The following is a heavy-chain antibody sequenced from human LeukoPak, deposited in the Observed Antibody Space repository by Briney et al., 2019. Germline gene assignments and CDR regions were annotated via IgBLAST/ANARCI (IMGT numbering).Heavy chain of an antibody. V-gene: IGHV1-2*02. Sequence: ASVKVSCKASGYTFTGYYMHWVRQAPGQGLGWMGWINPNSGGTNYAQKFQGRVTMTRDTSISTAYMELSRLRSDDTAVYYFARDSRLVGAKETFDYWGQGTLVTVSS. CDR3: ARDSRLVGAKETFDY. CDR1: GYTFTGYY. CDR2: INPNSGGT. D-gene: IGHD1-26*01. J-gene: IGHJ4*02.